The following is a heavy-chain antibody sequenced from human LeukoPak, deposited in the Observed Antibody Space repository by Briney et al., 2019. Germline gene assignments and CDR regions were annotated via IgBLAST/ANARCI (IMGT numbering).Heavy chain of an antibody. D-gene: IGHD1-26*01. V-gene: IGHV3-23*01. CDR1: GFTFSSYG. CDR2: ISGSGGST. J-gene: IGHJ4*02. Sequence: AGGSLRLSCAASGFTFSSYGMSWVRQAPGKGLEWVSAISGSGGSTYYADSVKGRFTISRDNSKNTLYLQMNSLRAEDTAVYYCAKDLVGALLYFDFWGQGTLVTVSS. CDR3: AKDLVGALLYFDF.